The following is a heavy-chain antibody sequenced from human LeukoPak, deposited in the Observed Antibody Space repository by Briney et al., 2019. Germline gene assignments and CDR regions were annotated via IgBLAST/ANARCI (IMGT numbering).Heavy chain of an antibody. D-gene: IGHD6-13*01. Sequence: SVKVSCKASGGTFSSYAISWVRQAPGQGLEWMGGIIPTFGTANYAQKFQGRVTITADESTSTAYMELSSLRSEDTAVYYCAGDIAAAGFFDYWGQGTLVTVSS. CDR1: GGTFSSYA. V-gene: IGHV1-69*13. J-gene: IGHJ4*02. CDR3: AGDIAAAGFFDY. CDR2: IIPTFGTA.